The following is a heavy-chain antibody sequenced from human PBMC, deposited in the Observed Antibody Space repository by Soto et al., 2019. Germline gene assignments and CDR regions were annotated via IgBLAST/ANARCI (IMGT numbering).Heavy chain of an antibody. CDR3: ARDRIGSSGWGKIYYYYYYMDV. CDR1: GFTFSSYW. J-gene: IGHJ6*03. V-gene: IGHV3-7*01. D-gene: IGHD6-19*01. CDR2: IKQDGSEK. Sequence: GGSLRLSCAASGFTFSSYWMSWVRQAPGKGLEWVANIKQDGSEKYYVDSVKGRFTISRDNAKNSLYLQMNSLRAEDTAVYYCARDRIGSSGWGKIYYYYYYMDVWGKGTTVTVSS.